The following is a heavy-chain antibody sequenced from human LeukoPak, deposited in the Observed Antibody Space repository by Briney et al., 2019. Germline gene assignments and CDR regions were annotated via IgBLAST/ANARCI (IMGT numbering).Heavy chain of an antibody. J-gene: IGHJ4*02. V-gene: IGHV1-46*01. CDR3: ARDWSVAGDY. CDR2: MNPSAGST. Sequence: ASVKVSCKASGYTFTSYSTHWVRQAPGQGLEWMGIMNPSAGSTSYAQKFQGRVTMTRDTSTSTVYMELSSLRSEDTAVYYCARDWSVAGDYWGQGTLVTVSS. CDR1: GYTFTSYS. D-gene: IGHD6-19*01.